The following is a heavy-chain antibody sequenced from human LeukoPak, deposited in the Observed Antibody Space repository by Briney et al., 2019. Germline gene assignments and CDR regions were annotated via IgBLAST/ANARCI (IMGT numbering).Heavy chain of an antibody. V-gene: IGHV3-48*03. CDR1: GFTFSSYE. CDR3: ARPSWSSDWL. J-gene: IGHJ4*02. CDR2: ISSSGSTI. Sequence: PGGSLRLSCAASGFTFSSYEMNWVRQAPGKGLEWVSYISSSGSTIYYADSLKGRFTISRDNAKNSLYLQMNSLRAEDTAVYYCARPSWSSDWLGGPGTLVTVSS. D-gene: IGHD6-19*01.